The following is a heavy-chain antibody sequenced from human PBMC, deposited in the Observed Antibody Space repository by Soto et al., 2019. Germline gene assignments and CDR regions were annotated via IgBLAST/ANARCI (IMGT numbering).Heavy chain of an antibody. CDR1: GFTFSRYW. Sequence: LRLSCAASGFTFSRYWMNWVRQAPGKGLEWVANIKQDGTEKNYVDSVKGRFTISRDNARNSLYLQMDSLRAEDTAVYFCARGDTPMITGMDSFDIWGQGTIVTVSS. V-gene: IGHV3-7*01. CDR3: ARGDTPMITGMDSFDI. D-gene: IGHD5-18*01. CDR2: IKQDGTEK. J-gene: IGHJ3*02.